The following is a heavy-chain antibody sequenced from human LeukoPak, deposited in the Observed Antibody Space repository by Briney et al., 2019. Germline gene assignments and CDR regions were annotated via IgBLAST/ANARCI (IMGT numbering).Heavy chain of an antibody. CDR3: AKGQNSRGYSRDY. J-gene: IGHJ4*02. Sequence: GGSLRLSCAASGFTFSSYAMSWVRQAPGKGLEWVSAISGSGGSTYYADSVKGRVTISRDNSKNTLYLQMNSLRAEDTAVYYCAKGQNSRGYSRDYWGQGTLVTVSS. V-gene: IGHV3-23*01. CDR1: GFTFSSYA. D-gene: IGHD5-18*01. CDR2: ISGSGGST.